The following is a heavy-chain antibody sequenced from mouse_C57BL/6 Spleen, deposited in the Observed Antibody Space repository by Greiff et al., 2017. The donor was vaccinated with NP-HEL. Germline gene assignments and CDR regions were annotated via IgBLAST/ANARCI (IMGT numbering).Heavy chain of an antibody. V-gene: IGHV1-82*01. J-gene: IGHJ3*01. D-gene: IGHD2-5*01. Sequence: VQLMESGPELVKPGASVKISCKASGYAFSSSWMNWVKQRPGKGLEWIGRIYPGDGDTNYNGKFKGKATLTADKSSSTAYMQLSSLTSEDSAVYFCARTEYSTPFAYWGQGTLVTVSA. CDR1: GYAFSSSW. CDR2: IYPGDGDT. CDR3: ARTEYSTPFAY.